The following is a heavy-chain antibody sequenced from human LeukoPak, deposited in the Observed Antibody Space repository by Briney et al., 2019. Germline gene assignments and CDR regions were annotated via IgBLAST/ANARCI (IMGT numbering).Heavy chain of an antibody. CDR2: IGTAGDT. J-gene: IGHJ3*02. CDR1: GFTFSSYA. D-gene: IGHD3-3*01. Sequence: PGGSLRLSCAASGFTFSSYAMSWVRQAPGKGLEWVSAIGTAGDTYYPGSVKGRFTISGENAKNSLYLQMNSLRAGDTAVYYCARSGGVALFDIWGQGTMVTVSS. V-gene: IGHV3-13*01. CDR3: ARSGGVALFDI.